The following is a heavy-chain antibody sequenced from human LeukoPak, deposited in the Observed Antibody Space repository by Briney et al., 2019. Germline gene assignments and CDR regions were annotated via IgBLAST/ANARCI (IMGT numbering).Heavy chain of an antibody. CDR1: GFTFGNYA. Sequence: GGYLRLSCAASGFTFGNYAMNWVRQPPGKGLEWVANIKQDGSVKYYVDSVKGRFTISRDNGKNSLYLQMNSLRAEDTAVYYCARDSDYIDGVNFDYWGQGALVTVSS. J-gene: IGHJ4*02. D-gene: IGHD4-11*01. CDR3: ARDSDYIDGVNFDY. V-gene: IGHV3-7*01. CDR2: IKQDGSVK.